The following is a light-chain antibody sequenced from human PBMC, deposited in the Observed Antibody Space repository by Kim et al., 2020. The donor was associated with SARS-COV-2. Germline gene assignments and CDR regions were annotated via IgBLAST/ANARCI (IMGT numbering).Light chain of an antibody. J-gene: IGKJ2*02. CDR2: GAS. CDR1: QTVSSNY. V-gene: IGKV3-20*01. CDR3: QQYGSSPCT. Sequence: LSPGERATLACRASQTVSSNYLAWYQQKPGQAPSLLIYGASSRATGIPDRVSGSGSGTDFTLTISRLEPEDFAVYYCQQYGSSPCTFGQGTKLEI.